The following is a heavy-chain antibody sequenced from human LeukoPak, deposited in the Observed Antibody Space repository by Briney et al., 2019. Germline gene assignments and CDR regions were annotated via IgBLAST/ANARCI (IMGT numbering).Heavy chain of an antibody. D-gene: IGHD3-3*01. CDR3: ARVRSVTLDY. J-gene: IGHJ4*02. CDR2: ISSSGSTI. V-gene: IGHV3-48*03. CDR1: GFTLSSYE. Sequence: GGSLTLSCAASGFTLSSYEMNWVRQAPGKGLEWVSYISSSGSTIYYADSVKGRFTISRDNAKNSLYLQMNSLRAEDTAVYYCARVRSVTLDYWGQGTLVTVSS.